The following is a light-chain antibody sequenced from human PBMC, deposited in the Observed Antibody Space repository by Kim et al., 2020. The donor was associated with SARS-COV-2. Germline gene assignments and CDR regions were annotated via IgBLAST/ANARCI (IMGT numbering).Light chain of an antibody. Sequence: SASVGDRVTITCRASQSISSRLAWYQQKPGKAPKVLIYDASSLESGVPSSFSGSGSGTEFTLTISNLQPDDFATYYCQQYNLPWTFGQGTKVDIK. CDR2: DAS. CDR3: QQYNLPWT. J-gene: IGKJ1*01. V-gene: IGKV1-5*01. CDR1: QSISSR.